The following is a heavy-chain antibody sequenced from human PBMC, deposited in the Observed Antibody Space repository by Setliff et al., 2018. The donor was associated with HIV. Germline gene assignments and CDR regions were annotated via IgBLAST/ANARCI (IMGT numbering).Heavy chain of an antibody. CDR3: ARVVDTSGGYWGSFYRYMDV. V-gene: IGHV3-74*01. J-gene: IGHJ6*03. D-gene: IGHD3-10*01. CDR1: GFTFSNSW. Sequence: TGGSLRLSCAASGFTFSNSWMNWVRQAPGKGLVWVSRINSDGSSTTYADSVKGRFTISRDNTKNSLYLQMDSLRAEDTAVYYCARVVDTSGGYWGSFYRYMDVWGKGTTVTVSS. CDR2: INSDGSST.